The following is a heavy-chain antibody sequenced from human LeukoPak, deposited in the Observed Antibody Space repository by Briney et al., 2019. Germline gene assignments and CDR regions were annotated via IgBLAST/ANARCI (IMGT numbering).Heavy chain of an antibody. CDR1: GLTVNTNF. CDR2: IYPSGST. J-gene: IGHJ5*02. Sequence: PGGSLRLSCAAPGLTVNTNFMSWVRQAPGKGLEWVSVIYPSGSTHYGDAVKGRFTISRDNFKSAVFLEMSSVTDEDTAVYQFDPWGQGTLVTVSS. V-gene: IGHV3-53*01. CDR3: DP.